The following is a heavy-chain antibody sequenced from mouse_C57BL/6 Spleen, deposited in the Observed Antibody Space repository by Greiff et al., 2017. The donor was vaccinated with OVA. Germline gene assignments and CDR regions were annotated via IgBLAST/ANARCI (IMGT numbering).Heavy chain of an antibody. CDR2: IDPSDSET. Sequence: QVQLQQPGAELVRPGSSVKLSCKASGYTFTSYWMHWVKQRPIQGLEWIGNIDPSDSETHYNQKFKDKATLTVDKSSSTAYMQLSSLTSEDSAVYYCARSLYYYGSMGYWGQGTTLTVSS. J-gene: IGHJ2*01. D-gene: IGHD1-1*01. CDR1: GYTFTSYW. V-gene: IGHV1-52*01. CDR3: ARSLYYYGSMGY.